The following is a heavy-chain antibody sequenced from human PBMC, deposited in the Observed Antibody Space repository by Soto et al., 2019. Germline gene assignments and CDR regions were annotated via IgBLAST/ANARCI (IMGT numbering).Heavy chain of an antibody. J-gene: IGHJ4*02. D-gene: IGHD6-13*01. CDR3: ARDVSGIAAAGTAHHY. CDR1: GFTFSSYA. CDR2: ISYDGSNK. V-gene: IGHV3-30-3*01. Sequence: GGSLRLSCAASGFTFSSYAMHWVRQAPGKGLEWVAVISYDGSNKYYADSVKGRFTISRDNSKNTLYLQMNSLRAEDTAVYYCARDVSGIAAAGTAHHYWGQGILVTVS.